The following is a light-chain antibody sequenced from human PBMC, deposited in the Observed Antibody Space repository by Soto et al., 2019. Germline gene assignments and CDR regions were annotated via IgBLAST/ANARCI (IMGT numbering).Light chain of an antibody. J-gene: IGLJ2*01. Sequence: QSVLTQPPSASGSPGQSVTISCTGTSSDVGGYTYVSWYQQHPGKAPKLMIYEVSKRPAGVPDPFSGSKSGNTASLTVSGLQAEDEADYYCNSYAGSNNLVFGGGTKVTVL. CDR2: EVS. V-gene: IGLV2-8*01. CDR1: SSDVGGYTY. CDR3: NSYAGSNNLV.